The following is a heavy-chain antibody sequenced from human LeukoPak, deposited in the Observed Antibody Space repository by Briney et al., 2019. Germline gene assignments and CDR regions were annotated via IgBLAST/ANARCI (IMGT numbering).Heavy chain of an antibody. CDR1: GFTFTDYW. J-gene: IGHJ4*01. V-gene: IGHV3-7*01. D-gene: IGHD6-13*01. CDR3: ARDGTAAGLYIDL. CDR2: IRKSGSDI. Sequence: PGGSLRLSCEVSGFTFTDYWMNWVRQAPGKGPEWVSTIRKSGSDITYADSVKGRFTISRDNTKNSLSLQLNGLRAEDTAVYYCARDGTAAGLYIDLSGQGTLVSASS.